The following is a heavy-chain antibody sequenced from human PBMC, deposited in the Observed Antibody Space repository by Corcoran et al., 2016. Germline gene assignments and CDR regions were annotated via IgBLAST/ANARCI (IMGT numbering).Heavy chain of an antibody. D-gene: IGHD3-10*01. CDR3: ARGVYGSGSYYAYYVYGMDV. Sequence: QVQLVQSGAEVKKPGASVKVSCKASGYTFTSYAMHWVRQAPGQRLEWMGWINAGNGNTKYSQKFQGRVTITRDKSASTAYMELSSLRSEDTAVYYCARGVYGSGSYYAYYVYGMDVWGQGTTVTVSS. J-gene: IGHJ6*02. V-gene: IGHV1-3*01. CDR2: INAGNGNT. CDR1: GYTFTSYA.